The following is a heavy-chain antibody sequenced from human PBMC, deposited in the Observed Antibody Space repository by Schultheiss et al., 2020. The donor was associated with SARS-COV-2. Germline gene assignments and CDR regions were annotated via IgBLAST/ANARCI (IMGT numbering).Heavy chain of an antibody. J-gene: IGHJ6*03. V-gene: IGHV1-46*01. Sequence: ASVKVSCKASGYTFTSYYMHWVRQAPGQGLEWMGIINPSGGSTSYAQKFQGRVTMTRDTSTSTVYMELSSLRSEDTAVYYCARGSTTYYDFWSGYLADYYYYYMDVWGKGTTVTVS. CDR1: GYTFTSYY. CDR2: INPSGGST. D-gene: IGHD3-3*01. CDR3: ARGSTTYYDFWSGYLADYYYYYMDV.